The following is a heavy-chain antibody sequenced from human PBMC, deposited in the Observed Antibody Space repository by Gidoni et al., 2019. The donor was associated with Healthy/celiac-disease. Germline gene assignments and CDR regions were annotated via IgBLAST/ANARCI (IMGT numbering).Heavy chain of an antibody. V-gene: IGHV3-30*18. CDR3: ANGDYDYYYYYGMDV. J-gene: IGHJ6*02. CDR2: ISYDGSNK. D-gene: IGHD4-17*01. CDR1: GFTFSSYG. Sequence: QVQLVESGGGVVQTGRSLRLSCAASGFTFSSYGMHWVRQAPGKGLEWVAVISYDGSNKYYADSVKGRFTISRDNSKNTLYLQMNSLRAEDTAVYYCANGDYDYYYYYGMDVWGQGTTVTVSS.